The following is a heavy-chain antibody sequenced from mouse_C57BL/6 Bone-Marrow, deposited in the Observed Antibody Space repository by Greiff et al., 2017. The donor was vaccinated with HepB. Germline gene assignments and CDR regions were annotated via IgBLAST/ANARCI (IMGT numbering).Heavy chain of an antibody. CDR1: GYTFTSYW. D-gene: IGHD1-1*02. CDR3: ARYYGPFAY. CDR2: IDPSDSYT. J-gene: IGHJ3*01. Sequence: QVQLQQPGAELVRPGTSVKLSCKASGYTFTSYWMHWVKQRPGQGLEWIGVIDPSDSYTNYNQKFKGKATLTVDTSSSTAYMQLSSLTSEDSAVYYCARYYGPFAYWGQGTLVTVSA. V-gene: IGHV1-59*01.